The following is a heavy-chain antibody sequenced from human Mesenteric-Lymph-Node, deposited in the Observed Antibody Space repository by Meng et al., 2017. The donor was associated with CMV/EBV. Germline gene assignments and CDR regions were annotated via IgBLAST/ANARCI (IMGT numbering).Heavy chain of an antibody. CDR2: VYSGDPT. CDR3: VRGAGQQRRVWFDP. CDR1: GYSIGTGFY. V-gene: IGHV4-38-2*02. D-gene: IGHD6-25*01. J-gene: IGHJ5*02. Sequence: SQTLSLTCNVSGYSIGTGFYWGCIRQPTGKGPEFIASVYSGDPTYYHPSLRSRVTIPLDTSKNQVSLKRRSVTAADPAVYFCVRGAGQQRRVWFDPWGQGTLVTVSS.